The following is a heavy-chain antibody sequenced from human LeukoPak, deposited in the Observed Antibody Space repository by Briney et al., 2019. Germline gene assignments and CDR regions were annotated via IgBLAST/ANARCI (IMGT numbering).Heavy chain of an antibody. D-gene: IGHD2-2*01. CDR1: GYTFTSYY. Sequence: VASVKVSCKASGYTFTSYYMHWVRQAPGEGLEWMGIINPSGGSTSYAQKFQGRVTMTRDTSTSTVYMELSSLRSEDTAVYYCARLGPAATPEDVWGQGTTVTVSS. J-gene: IGHJ6*02. CDR3: ARLGPAATPEDV. CDR2: INPSGGST. V-gene: IGHV1-46*01.